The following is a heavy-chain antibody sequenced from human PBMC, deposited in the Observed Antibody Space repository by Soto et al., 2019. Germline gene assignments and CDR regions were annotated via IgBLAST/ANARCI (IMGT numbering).Heavy chain of an antibody. CDR3: VCGGNFFIY. J-gene: IGHJ4*02. V-gene: IGHV3-7*01. CDR2: MDQDGSER. CDR1: GFTFSTYW. Sequence: EVQLVESGGGLVQPGGSLRLSCAASGFTFSTYWMTWVCQPPGKGLEWVANMDQDGSERYYVDSVRGRFTVSRDNAKNSLYLQMNSLRAEDTAVYYCVCGGNFFIYWGQGTLVTVSP. D-gene: IGHD3-16*01.